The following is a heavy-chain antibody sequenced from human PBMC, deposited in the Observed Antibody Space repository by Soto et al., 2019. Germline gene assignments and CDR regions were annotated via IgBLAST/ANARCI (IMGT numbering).Heavy chain of an antibody. CDR1: GYTFTSYG. D-gene: IGHD3-3*01. CDR3: ARDPRGHFWSGYYPPGY. CDR2: ISAYNGNT. Sequence: QVQLVQSGAEVKKPGASVKVSCKASGYTFTSYGISWVRQAPGQGLEWMGWISAYNGNTNYAQKLQGRVTMTTDTSTSTAYMELRSLRSDDTTVYYCARDPRGHFWSGYYPPGYWGQGTLVTVSS. V-gene: IGHV1-18*01. J-gene: IGHJ4*02.